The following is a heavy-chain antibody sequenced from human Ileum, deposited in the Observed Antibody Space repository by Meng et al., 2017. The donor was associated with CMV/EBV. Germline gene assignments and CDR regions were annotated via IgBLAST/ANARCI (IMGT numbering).Heavy chain of an antibody. D-gene: IGHD6-19*01. CDR3: ARSEYGSGWGEFDY. V-gene: IGHV6-1*01. Sequence: SETLSLTCAISGDSVSSNSAAWNWIRQSPSRGLEWLGRTNYRSKWYNDYAVSVKGRIAINPDTSKNQFSMQLNSVTPEDTAVYYCARSEYGSGWGEFDYWGQGILVTVSS. CDR1: GDSVSSNSAA. J-gene: IGHJ4*02. CDR2: TNYRSKWYN.